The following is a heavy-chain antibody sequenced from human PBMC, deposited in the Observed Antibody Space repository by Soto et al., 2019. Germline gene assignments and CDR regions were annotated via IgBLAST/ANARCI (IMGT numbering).Heavy chain of an antibody. CDR1: GYTFTDYY. J-gene: IGHJ4*02. V-gene: IGHV1-2*02. D-gene: IGHD3-3*01. CDR2: INPKSGGT. Sequence: GASVKVSCKASGYTFTDYYMHWVRQAPGQGLEWVGWINPKSGGTNYAQKFQGGVTMTRDTSISTAYMELSMLRSEDTAVYYCARGGITIFGVVDYWGQGTLVTVSS. CDR3: ARGGITIFGVVDY.